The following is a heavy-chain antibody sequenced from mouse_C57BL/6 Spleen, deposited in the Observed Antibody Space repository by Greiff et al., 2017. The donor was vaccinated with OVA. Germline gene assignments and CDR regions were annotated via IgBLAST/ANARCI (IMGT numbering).Heavy chain of an antibody. V-gene: IGHV1-55*01. CDR2: IYPGSGST. CDR3: ATEGFAYYGSSYGYFDV. CDR1: GYTFTSYW. J-gene: IGHJ1*03. Sequence: VQLQQSGAELVKPGASVKMSCKASGYTFTSYWITWVKQRPGQGLEWIGDIYPGSGSTNYNEKFKSKATLTVDTSSSTAYMQLSSLTSEDSAVYYCATEGFAYYGSSYGYFDVWGTGTTVTVSS. D-gene: IGHD1-1*01.